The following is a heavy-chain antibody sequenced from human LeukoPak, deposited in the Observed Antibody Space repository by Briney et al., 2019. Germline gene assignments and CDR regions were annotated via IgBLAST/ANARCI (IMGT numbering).Heavy chain of an antibody. Sequence: PSETLCPTCAVYGASISALYWGWIRQSPGKGLEWIGYTYYSGRPTYNPSLKSRVTISLDTSKNQFSLRVNSVPAADTAIYYCARHHGHQFSDSWYLRGSFDYWGRGILVAVSS. J-gene: IGHJ4*02. CDR2: TYYSGRP. CDR3: ARHHGHQFSDSWYLRGSFDY. CDR1: GASISALY. D-gene: IGHD6-13*01. V-gene: IGHV4-59*08.